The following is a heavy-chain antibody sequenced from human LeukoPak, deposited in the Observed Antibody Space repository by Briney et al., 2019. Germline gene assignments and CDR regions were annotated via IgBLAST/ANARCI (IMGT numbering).Heavy chain of an antibody. J-gene: IGHJ6*02. CDR2: ISWNSGSI. Sequence: PGGSLRLSCAASGFTFDDYAMHWVRQAPGKGLEWVSGISWNSGSIGYADSVKGRFTISRDNAKNSLYLQMNSLRAEDTALYYCAKDIGSLFFSSGYYSPGMDVWGQGTTVTVSS. CDR1: GFTFDDYA. V-gene: IGHV3-9*01. CDR3: AKDIGSLFFSSGYYSPGMDV. D-gene: IGHD3-22*01.